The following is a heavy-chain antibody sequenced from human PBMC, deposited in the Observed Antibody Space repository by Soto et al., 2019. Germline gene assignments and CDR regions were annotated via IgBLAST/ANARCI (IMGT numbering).Heavy chain of an antibody. Sequence: KPGGSLRLSCAASGFTFSDYYMTWIRQAPGKGLEWVSHISSTGITTYYAASVKGRFTISRDNAKNSLYLQMNSLRAEDTAVYYCARDGRRIGEFQSDYWGQGILVTVSS. CDR3: ARDGRRIGEFQSDY. CDR1: GFTFSDYY. CDR2: ISSTGITT. V-gene: IGHV3-11*01. J-gene: IGHJ4*02. D-gene: IGHD3-10*01.